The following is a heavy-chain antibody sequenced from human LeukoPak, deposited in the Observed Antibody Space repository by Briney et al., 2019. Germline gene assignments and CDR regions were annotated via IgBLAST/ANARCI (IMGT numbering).Heavy chain of an antibody. D-gene: IGHD6-6*01. J-gene: IGHJ6*03. V-gene: IGHV3-30*02. CDR2: IRYDGSNK. CDR3: AKGEYSRSPSYYYMDV. CDR1: GFTFSSYG. Sequence: PGGSLRLSCAASGFTFSSYGMHWVRQAPGKGLEWVAFIRYDGSNKYYADSVKGRFTISRDNSKNTLYLHVNSLRPEDTAVYYCAKGEYSRSPSYYYMDVWGKGTTVTISS.